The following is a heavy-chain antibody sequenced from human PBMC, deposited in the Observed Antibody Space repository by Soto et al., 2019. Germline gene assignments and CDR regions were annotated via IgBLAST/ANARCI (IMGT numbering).Heavy chain of an antibody. J-gene: IGHJ5*02. CDR1: GGSITSGGFW. CDR3: ARYDGSSTGGWLDP. V-gene: IGHV4-31*03. Sequence: QVQLQESGPGLVQPSQTLSLTCSVSGGSITSGGFWWTWIRRLPGKGLQWIGYIHDSGRTNYNPSLKSRIVMSIDTSENHFSLRINSVTAADTAMYYCARYDGSSTGGWLDPWGQGILVTVSS. D-gene: IGHD3-10*01. CDR2: IHDSGRT.